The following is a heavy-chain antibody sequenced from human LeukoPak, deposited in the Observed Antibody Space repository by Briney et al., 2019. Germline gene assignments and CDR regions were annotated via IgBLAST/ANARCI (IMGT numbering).Heavy chain of an antibody. V-gene: IGHV4-59*01. CDR1: GASISSYY. CDR3: ARGTTRGWFDP. J-gene: IGHJ5*02. Sequence: SETLSLTCTVSGASISSYYWTWVRQPPGKGLEWIGYIYYSVSTNYNPSRKSRVTISEDTSKNQFSLKLNSVTAADTAVYYCARGTTRGWFDPWGQGTLVTVSS. D-gene: IGHD1-14*01. CDR2: IYYSVST.